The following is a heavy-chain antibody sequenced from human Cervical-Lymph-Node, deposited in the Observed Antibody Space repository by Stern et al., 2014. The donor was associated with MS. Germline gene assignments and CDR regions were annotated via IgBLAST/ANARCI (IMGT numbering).Heavy chain of an antibody. D-gene: IGHD4-23*01. CDR2: MWSDGSNE. J-gene: IGHJ4*02. CDR1: GFTFSSYD. CDR3: ARDGLGHGGNSRRFDH. Sequence: VQLVESGGGVVQPGRSLRLSCAASGFTFSSYDMHWVRQAPGKGLEWVAVMWSDGSNEYYADSLKGRFTISRDNSKNTLYLQMNSLRAEDTAVYYCARDGLGHGGNSRRFDHCGQGTLVTVSS. V-gene: IGHV3-33*01.